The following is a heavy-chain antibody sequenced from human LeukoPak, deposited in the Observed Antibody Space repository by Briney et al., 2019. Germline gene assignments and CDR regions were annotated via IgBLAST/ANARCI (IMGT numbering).Heavy chain of an antibody. D-gene: IGHD2-21*01. CDR1: GGSFIEHY. Sequence: SETLSLTCAVYGGSFIEHYWSWIRQPPGKELEWIGEINHSGNTNYNPSLKSRVTISVDASKNQFSLNLSSVTAADTAVYYCARALWRKWFAPWGQGTLVTVSS. CDR2: INHSGNT. J-gene: IGHJ5*02. V-gene: IGHV4-34*01. CDR3: ARALWRKWFAP.